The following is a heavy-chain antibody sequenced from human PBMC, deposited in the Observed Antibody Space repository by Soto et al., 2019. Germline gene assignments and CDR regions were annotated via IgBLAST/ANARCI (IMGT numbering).Heavy chain of an antibody. Sequence: PGGSLRLSCAASGFTFSSYGMHWVRQAPGKGLEWVAVISYDGSNKYYADSVKGRFTISRDNSKNTLYLQMNSLRAEDTAVYYCAKDAGSYHLRFDYWGQGTLVTVSS. CDR1: GFTFSSYG. V-gene: IGHV3-30*18. J-gene: IGHJ4*02. CDR3: AKDAGSYHLRFDY. CDR2: ISYDGSNK. D-gene: IGHD1-26*01.